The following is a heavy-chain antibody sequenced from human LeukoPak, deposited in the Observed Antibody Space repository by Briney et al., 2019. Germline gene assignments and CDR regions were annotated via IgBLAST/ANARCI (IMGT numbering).Heavy chain of an antibody. CDR2: IYYSGST. D-gene: IGHD3-10*01. J-gene: IGHJ3*02. V-gene: IGHV4-59*01. Sequence: SETLSRTCTVSGGSISSYYWTWIRQPPGKGLEWIGYIYYSGSTNYNPSLKSRVTISVDTSKNQFSLKLTSVTAADTAVYYCARGRLWFGGLSFDIWGQGTMVTVSS. CDR3: ARGRLWFGGLSFDI. CDR1: GGSISSYY.